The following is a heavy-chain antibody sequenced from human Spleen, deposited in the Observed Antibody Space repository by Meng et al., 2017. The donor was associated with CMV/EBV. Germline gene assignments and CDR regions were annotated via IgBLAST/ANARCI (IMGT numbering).Heavy chain of an antibody. J-gene: IGHJ6*02. CDR2: LYSSGST. CDR3: ARVTLAYGSGSSTDYDYYGMDV. CDR1: GGPISSYY. Sequence: SETLSLTCTVSGGPISSYYWSWIRQPPGKGLEWIGYLYSSGSTNYNPSLKSRVTISVDTSKSQFSLKVSSVTAADTAVYYCARVTLAYGSGSSTDYDYYGMDVWGQGTTVTVSS. D-gene: IGHD3-10*01. V-gene: IGHV4-59*08.